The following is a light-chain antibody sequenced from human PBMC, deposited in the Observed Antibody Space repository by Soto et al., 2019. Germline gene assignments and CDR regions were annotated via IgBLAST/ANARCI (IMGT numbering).Light chain of an antibody. J-gene: IGLJ2*01. Sequence: QSALTQPASVSGSPGQSITISCTGTSSEVGGFNYVSWYQQHPGKAPKLMIYDVSNRPSGVSNRFSGSKSGSTASLTISGLQAEDEADYYCSSYTSSSTVVFGGGTKVTVL. V-gene: IGLV2-14*03. CDR1: SSEVGGFNY. CDR3: SSYTSSSTVV. CDR2: DVS.